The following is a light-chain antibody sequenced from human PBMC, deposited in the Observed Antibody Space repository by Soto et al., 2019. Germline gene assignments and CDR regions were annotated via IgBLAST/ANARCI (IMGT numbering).Light chain of an antibody. CDR1: QGISSW. V-gene: IGKV1-5*01. CDR2: DAS. Sequence: IRMTQSPSSLSASTGDRVTITCRASQGISSWLAWYQQKPGKAPKLLIYDASSLESGVPSRFSGSGSGTEFTLTISSLQPDDFATYYCQQYNSYLWTFGQGTKVDIK. J-gene: IGKJ1*01. CDR3: QQYNSYLWT.